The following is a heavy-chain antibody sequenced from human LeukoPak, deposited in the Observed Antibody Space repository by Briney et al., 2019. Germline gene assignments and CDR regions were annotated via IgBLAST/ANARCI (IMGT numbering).Heavy chain of an antibody. D-gene: IGHD7-27*01. Sequence: GGTLRLSCAASGFTFDYYGMSWVRHAPGKGLEWVSGINWNGGSTGYADSVKGRFTISRDNAKNSLYLQMNSLRAEDTALYYCARDRELGITGYFDYWGQGTLVTVSS. CDR2: INWNGGST. J-gene: IGHJ4*02. CDR1: GFTFDYYG. CDR3: ARDRELGITGYFDY. V-gene: IGHV3-20*04.